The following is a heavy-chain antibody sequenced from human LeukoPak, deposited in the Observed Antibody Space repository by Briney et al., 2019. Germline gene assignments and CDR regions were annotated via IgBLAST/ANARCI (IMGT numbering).Heavy chain of an antibody. CDR3: ARQAMGSAWPGNWFDP. J-gene: IGHJ5*02. Sequence: SETLSLTCTVSGGSISSSSYFWGWIRQPPGKGLEWIGSIYYSGSTYYKLSLKSRVTISVDTSKNQFSLEVSSVAAADTAVYYCARQAMGSAWPGNWFDPWGQGTLVTVSS. CDR2: IYYSGST. CDR1: GGSISSSSYF. V-gene: IGHV4-39*01. D-gene: IGHD6-19*01.